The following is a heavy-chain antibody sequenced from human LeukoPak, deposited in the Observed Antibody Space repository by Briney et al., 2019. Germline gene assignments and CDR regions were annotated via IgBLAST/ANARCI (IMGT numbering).Heavy chain of an antibody. D-gene: IGHD3-22*01. Sequence: SETLSLTCTVSGGSISSYYWSWIRQPPGKGLEWIGYIYYSGSTNYNPSLKSRVTISVDTSKSQFSLKLSSVTAADTAVYYCARHSTHYYDSSGYYYDFDYWGQGTLVTVSS. V-gene: IGHV4-59*08. CDR3: ARHSTHYYDSSGYYYDFDY. CDR1: GGSISSYY. J-gene: IGHJ4*02. CDR2: IYYSGST.